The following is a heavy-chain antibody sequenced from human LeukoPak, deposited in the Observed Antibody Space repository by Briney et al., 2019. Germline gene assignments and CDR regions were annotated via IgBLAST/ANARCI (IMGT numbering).Heavy chain of an antibody. Sequence: GGSLRLSCAGSGFTFSNFALSWVGRVPGKGLEWFSSFSGHVGSTYYADSVKGRFTISRDDSKNTLYLQVNSLRADDTAVYYCANHRTPDRYNWNHFHYWGQGTLAIVSS. CDR3: ANHRTPDRYNWNHFHY. CDR2: FSGHVGST. V-gene: IGHV3-23*01. D-gene: IGHD1-1*01. CDR1: GFTFSNFA. J-gene: IGHJ4*02.